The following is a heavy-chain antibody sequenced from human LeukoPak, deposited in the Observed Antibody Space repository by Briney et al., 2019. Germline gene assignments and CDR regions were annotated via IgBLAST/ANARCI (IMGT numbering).Heavy chain of an antibody. D-gene: IGHD2-8*02. CDR3: ARVAGTGGVWYYYMDV. CDR2: IYTSGST. J-gene: IGHJ6*03. CDR1: GGSISSYY. V-gene: IGHV4-4*07. Sequence: SGTLSLTCTVSGGSISSYYLSWIRQPAGKGLEWIGRIYTSGSTNYNPSLKSRVTMSVDTSKNQFSLKLSSVTAADTAVYYCARVAGTGGVWYYYMDVWGKGTTVTVSS.